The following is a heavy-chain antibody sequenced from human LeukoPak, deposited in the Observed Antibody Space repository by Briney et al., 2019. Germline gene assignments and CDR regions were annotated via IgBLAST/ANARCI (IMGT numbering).Heavy chain of an antibody. CDR3: AEDFWNFRDS. J-gene: IGHJ5*01. CDR2: IGYDETFK. CDR1: GFIFSGSA. Sequence: GGSLRLSCAAPGFIFSGSAMHWVRQAPGKGLDWVAYIGYDETFKEYADSVKGRFTIPRDNSENTLYLQMNSLRSEDTAVYYCAEDFWNFRDSWGQGTLVTVSS. V-gene: IGHV3-30*02. D-gene: IGHD3-3*01.